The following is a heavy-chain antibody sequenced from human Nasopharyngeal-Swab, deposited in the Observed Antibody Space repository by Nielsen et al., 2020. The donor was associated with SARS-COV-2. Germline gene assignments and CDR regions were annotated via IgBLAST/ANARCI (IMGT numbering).Heavy chain of an antibody. CDR3: AREYYYDSATPNWFDP. CDR1: GGSFTNGDYY. Sequence: SETLSLTCTVSGGSFTNGDYYWTRLRQSPGKGLEWIGYIRYSGDTLYNPSLKSRLTISVDTSKKQFSLKLNSVTAADTAVYFCAREYYYDSATPNWFDPWGQGTLVTVSS. D-gene: IGHD3-22*01. CDR2: IRYSGDT. V-gene: IGHV4-30-4*01. J-gene: IGHJ5*02.